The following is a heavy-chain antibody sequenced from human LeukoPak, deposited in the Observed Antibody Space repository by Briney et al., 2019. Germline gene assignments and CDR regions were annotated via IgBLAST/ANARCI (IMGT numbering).Heavy chain of an antibody. CDR1: GYTFIGYY. D-gene: IGHD4-17*01. CDR2: INPNSGGT. CDR3: ARDWSMTTLDY. Sequence: ATLKVSCKASGYTFIGYYIHWVRQAPGQGLEWMGRINPNSGGTDYAQRFQGRVTMTRDTSISTAYLEFSRLRSDDTAVYCCARDWSMTTLDYWGQGTPVTVSS. J-gene: IGHJ4*02. V-gene: IGHV1-2*06.